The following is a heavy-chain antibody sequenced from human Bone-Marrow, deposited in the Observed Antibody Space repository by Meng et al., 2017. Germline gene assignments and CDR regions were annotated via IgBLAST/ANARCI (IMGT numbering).Heavy chain of an antibody. Sequence: SVKVSCKASGGIFSSYVIGWVRQAPGQGLEWMGGINAVFGTINYAQKFQGRVTITTDESTSTAYMELTRLTSEYTAMYYCARKAGNCISTSCYSLDYWGQGTLVTVSS. CDR1: GGIFSSYV. J-gene: IGHJ4*02. CDR3: ARKAGNCISTSCYSLDY. V-gene: IGHV1-69*05. CDR2: INAVFGTI. D-gene: IGHD2-2*01.